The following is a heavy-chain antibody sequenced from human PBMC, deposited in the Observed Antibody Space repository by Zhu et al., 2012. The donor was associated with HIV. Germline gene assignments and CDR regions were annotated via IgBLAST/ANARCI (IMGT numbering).Heavy chain of an antibody. CDR2: INPNSGGT. CDR1: GYTFTGYY. V-gene: IGHV1-2*06. J-gene: IGHJ4*01. D-gene: IGHD4-23*01. Sequence: QVQLVQSGAEAKKPGASVKVSCKASGYTFTGYYMHWVRQAPGQGLEWVGRINPNSGGTNYAQKFQGRVTMTRDTSISTAYMELSRLRSDDTAVYYCARDPTSVVTRDYWGPGEPWSPSPQ. CDR3: ARDPTSVVTRDY.